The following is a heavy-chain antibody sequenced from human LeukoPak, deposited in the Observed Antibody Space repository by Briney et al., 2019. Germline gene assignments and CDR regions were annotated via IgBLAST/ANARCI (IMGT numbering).Heavy chain of an antibody. D-gene: IGHD1-26*01. CDR2: VHLDGST. CDR3: ARGLRWDLTISGTSTFDY. V-gene: IGHV4-4*02. Sequence: SETLSLTCDVSGGSVTSTNWWTWVRQPPGKGLEWIGEVHLDGSTYYNPSLKSRVTISVDTSKNQFSLKLSSVTAADTAVYYCARGLRWDLTISGTSTFDYWGQGSLVTVSS. J-gene: IGHJ4*02. CDR1: GGSVTSTNW.